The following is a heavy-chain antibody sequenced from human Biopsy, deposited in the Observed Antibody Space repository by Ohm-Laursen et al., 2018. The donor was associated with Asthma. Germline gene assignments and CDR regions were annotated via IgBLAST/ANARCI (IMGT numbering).Heavy chain of an antibody. D-gene: IGHD2-2*01. CDR3: ARKAGSCISRTCYSLDF. V-gene: IGHV1-69*13. CDR1: GGTFNTYV. J-gene: IGHJ4*02. Sequence: ASVKVSCKSLGGTFNTYVIGWVRQAPGQGLEWMGGINSVFGTTTYPQKFQDRVTITADDSTSTVYMELSSLRSEYTAVYYCARKAGSCISRTCYSLDFWGQGTLVTVSS. CDR2: INSVFGTT.